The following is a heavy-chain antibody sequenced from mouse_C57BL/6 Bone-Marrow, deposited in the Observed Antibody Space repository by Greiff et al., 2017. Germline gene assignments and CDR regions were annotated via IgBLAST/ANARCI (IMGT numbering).Heavy chain of an antibody. D-gene: IGHD1-1*01. J-gene: IGHJ4*01. CDR3: AKGTTVVGAMDY. V-gene: IGHV14-3*01. CDR1: GFNIKNTY. CDR2: IDPANGNT. Sequence: VQLKESVAELVRPGASVKLSCTASGFNIKNTYMHWVKQRPEQGLEWIGRIDPANGNTKYAPKFQGKATITADTSSNTAYLQLSSLTSEDTAFYYCAKGTTVVGAMDYWGQGTAVTVSS.